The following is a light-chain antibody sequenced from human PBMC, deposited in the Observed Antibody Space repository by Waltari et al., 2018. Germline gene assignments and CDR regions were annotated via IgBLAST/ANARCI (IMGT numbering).Light chain of an antibody. CDR1: RIDVESYNL. Sequence: QSALTQPASVSGSPGQSITLPCTGSRIDVESYNLFSWFQQKPGKAPKLIIYEVNKRPSGVSYRCSGSKSGNTASLTISGLQADDEADYYCCSYAGTSIYVFGSGTKVTV. V-gene: IGLV2-23*02. CDR2: EVN. J-gene: IGLJ1*01. CDR3: CSYAGTSIYV.